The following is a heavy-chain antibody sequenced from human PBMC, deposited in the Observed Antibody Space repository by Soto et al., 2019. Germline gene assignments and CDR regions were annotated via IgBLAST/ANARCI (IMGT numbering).Heavy chain of an antibody. CDR3: ASGSIHQEFLDWFLDEAFDI. V-gene: IGHV3-33*01. J-gene: IGHJ3*02. CDR1: GFTFSSYG. CDR2: MWYDGSNK. Sequence: GGSLRLSCAASGFTFSSYGMHWVRQAPGKGLEWVAGMWYDGSNKYYADSVRGRFTSSRDNSKNTVYLQMNSLRAEDTAVYYCASGSIHQEFLDWFLDEAFDIWAQGTMVNV. D-gene: IGHD3-3*01.